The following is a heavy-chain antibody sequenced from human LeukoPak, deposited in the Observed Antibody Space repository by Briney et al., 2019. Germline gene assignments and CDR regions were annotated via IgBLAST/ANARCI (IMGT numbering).Heavy chain of an antibody. CDR3: ARTQHYDILTGYYMNAFDI. Sequence: SETLSLTCTVSGGSISSYYWSWIRQPPGKGLEWIGYIYYSGSTNYNPSLKSRVTISVDTSKNQFSLKLSSVTAADTAVYYCARTQHYDILTGYYMNAFDIWGQGTMVTVSS. CDR1: GGSISSYY. CDR2: IYYSGST. D-gene: IGHD3-9*01. V-gene: IGHV4-59*01. J-gene: IGHJ3*02.